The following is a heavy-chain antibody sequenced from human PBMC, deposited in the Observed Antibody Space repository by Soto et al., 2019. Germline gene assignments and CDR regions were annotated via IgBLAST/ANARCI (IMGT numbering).Heavy chain of an antibody. D-gene: IGHD2-2*02. Sequence: EVQLLESGGGLVQPGGSGRLSCAASGFSFSRYGMSWVRQAPGKGLEWVSSISGSGGSTDYADSVKGRFTISRDNSKNTLYLQMNSLRAEDTAVYYCAKRTRIVVVPAAIVYWGQGTLVTVSS. CDR3: AKRTRIVVVPAAIVY. V-gene: IGHV3-23*01. J-gene: IGHJ4*02. CDR1: GFSFSRYG. CDR2: ISGSGGST.